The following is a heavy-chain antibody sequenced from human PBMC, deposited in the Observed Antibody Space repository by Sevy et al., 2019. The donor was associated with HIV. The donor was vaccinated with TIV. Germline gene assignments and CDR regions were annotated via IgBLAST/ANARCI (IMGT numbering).Heavy chain of an antibody. CDR1: GFTFSSYE. J-gene: IGHJ5*02. Sequence: GGSLRLSCAASGFTFSSYEMSWVRQAPGKGLEYVSGLSSHNAGSTYYADSVNGRFTISRDNSKNTLYLQMTSLRTEDTAVYYCVKDRIETILWSKGDWFDPWGQGTLVTVSS. CDR3: VKDRIETILWSKGDWFDP. V-gene: IGHV3-64D*06. CDR2: LSSHNAGST. D-gene: IGHD3-9*01.